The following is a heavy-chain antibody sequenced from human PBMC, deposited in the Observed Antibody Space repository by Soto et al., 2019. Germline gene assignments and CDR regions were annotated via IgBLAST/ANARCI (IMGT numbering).Heavy chain of an antibody. CDR3: ARGHVAVAGAYYYYGMDV. Sequence: QEQLVQSGAEVKKPGASVKVSCKASGYTFTSYDINWVRQATGQGLEWMGWMNPNSGNTGYAQKFQGRVTMTRNTSISTAYMELRSLRSEDTAVYYCARGHVAVAGAYYYYGMDVWGQGTTVTVSS. D-gene: IGHD6-19*01. V-gene: IGHV1-8*01. J-gene: IGHJ6*02. CDR2: MNPNSGNT. CDR1: GYTFTSYD.